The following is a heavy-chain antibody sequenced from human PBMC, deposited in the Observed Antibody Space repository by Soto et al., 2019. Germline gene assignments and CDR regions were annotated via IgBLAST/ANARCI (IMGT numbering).Heavy chain of an antibody. CDR2: IYYSGST. V-gene: IGHV4-59*01. CDR1: GGFISSYY. D-gene: IGHD3-9*01. CDR3: ARRGSGGYFDWISAFDL. J-gene: IGHJ3*01. Sequence: SETLSLTCTVSGGFISSYYWSWFRQPPGKGLEWIGYIYYSGSTNYNPSLKSRVTISVDTSKNQFSLKLSSVTAADTAVYYCARRGSGGYFDWISAFDLWGQRIMASVS.